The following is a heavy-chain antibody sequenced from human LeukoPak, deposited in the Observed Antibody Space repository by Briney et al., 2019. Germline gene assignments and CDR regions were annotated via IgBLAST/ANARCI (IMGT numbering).Heavy chain of an antibody. CDR3: ARDRITGTTGWFDP. CDR1: GGTFSSYA. D-gene: IGHD1-7*01. Sequence: SSVKVSCKASGGTFSSYAISWVRQAPGQGLEWMGRIIPIFGTANYAQKFQGRVTITTDESTSTAYMELSSLGSEDTAVYYCARDRITGTTGWFDPWGQGTLVTVSS. J-gene: IGHJ5*02. V-gene: IGHV1-69*05. CDR2: IIPIFGTA.